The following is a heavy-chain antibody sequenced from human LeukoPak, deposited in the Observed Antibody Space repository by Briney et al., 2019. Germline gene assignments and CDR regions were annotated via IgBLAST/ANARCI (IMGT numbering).Heavy chain of an antibody. CDR2: INPNSGGT. CDR3: ARESFSRGWYGGAFDY. V-gene: IGHV1-2*02. Sequence: ASVKVSCKASEYTFTGYYVHWVRQAPGQGLEWMGWINPNSGGTNYAQKFQGRVILTRDTSINTAYMELSRLRSDDTAVYYCARESFSRGWYGGAFDYWGQGTLVSVSS. D-gene: IGHD6-19*01. CDR1: EYTFTGYY. J-gene: IGHJ4*02.